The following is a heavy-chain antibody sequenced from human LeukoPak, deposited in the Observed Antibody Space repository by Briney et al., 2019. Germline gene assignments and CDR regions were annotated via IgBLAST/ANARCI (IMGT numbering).Heavy chain of an antibody. Sequence: ASVKVSCKTSGYSFTSYGISWVRQAPGQGLEWLGWISGYNGRTDYSQKLQGRVTMTTDTSTSTAYMELRSLTSDDTAMYYCARGIGVSQFDYWGQGTLVTVSS. CDR1: GYSFTSYG. CDR3: ARGIGVSQFDY. J-gene: IGHJ4*02. CDR2: ISGYNGRT. D-gene: IGHD3-10*01. V-gene: IGHV1-18*01.